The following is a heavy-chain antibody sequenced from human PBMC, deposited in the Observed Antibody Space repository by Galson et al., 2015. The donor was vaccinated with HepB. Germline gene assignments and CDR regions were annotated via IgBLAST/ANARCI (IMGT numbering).Heavy chain of an antibody. J-gene: IGHJ6*03. CDR2: ISSSGSTI. V-gene: IGHV3-11*01. Sequence: SLRLSCAASGLTFSDYYMSWIRQAPGKGLEWVSYISSSGSTIYYADSVKGRFTISRDNAKNSLYLQMNSLRAEDTAVYYCARDPDSSSWYRNYYYMDVWGKGTTVTVSS. CDR3: ARDPDSSSWYRNYYYMDV. CDR1: GLTFSDYY. D-gene: IGHD6-13*01.